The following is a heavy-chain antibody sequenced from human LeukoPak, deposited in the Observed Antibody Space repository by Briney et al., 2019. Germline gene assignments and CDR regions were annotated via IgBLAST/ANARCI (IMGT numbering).Heavy chain of an antibody. CDR3: ARDIGGYSRNDY. J-gene: IGHJ4*02. Sequence: ASVKVSCKASGYTFTGYYMHWVRQAPGQGLEWMGWINPNSGGTNYAQKFQGRVTMTRDTSISTAYMELSRLRSDDTAVYYCARDIGGYSRNDYWGQGTLVTVSP. V-gene: IGHV1-2*02. D-gene: IGHD5-18*01. CDR1: GYTFTGYY. CDR2: INPNSGGT.